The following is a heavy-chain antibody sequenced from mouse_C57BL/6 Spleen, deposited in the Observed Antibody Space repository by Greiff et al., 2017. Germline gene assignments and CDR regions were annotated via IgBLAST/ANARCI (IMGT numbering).Heavy chain of an antibody. CDR1: GYTFTSYW. CDR3: AISGGYFDFDY. J-gene: IGHJ2*01. CDR2: IHPSDSDT. V-gene: IGHV1-74*01. Sequence: QVQLQQPGAELVKPGASVKVSCKASGYTFTSYWMHWVKQRPGQGLEWIGRIHPSDSDTNYNQKFKGKATLTVDKSSSTAYMQLSSLTSEDSAVCYCAISGGYFDFDYWGQGTTLTVSS. D-gene: IGHD1-1*02.